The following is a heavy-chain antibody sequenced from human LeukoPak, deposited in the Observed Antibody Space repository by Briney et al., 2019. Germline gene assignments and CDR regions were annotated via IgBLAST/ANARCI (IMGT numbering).Heavy chain of an antibody. CDR1: GGSFSGYY. J-gene: IGHJ4*02. Sequence: PSETLSLTCAVYGGSFSGYYWSWIRQPPGKGLEWIGEINHSGSTNYNPSLKSRVTISVDTSKNQFSLKLSSVTAADTAVYYCARADTLSSSWYSWGQGTLVTVCS. CDR3: ARADTLSSSWYS. V-gene: IGHV4-34*01. D-gene: IGHD6-13*01. CDR2: INHSGST.